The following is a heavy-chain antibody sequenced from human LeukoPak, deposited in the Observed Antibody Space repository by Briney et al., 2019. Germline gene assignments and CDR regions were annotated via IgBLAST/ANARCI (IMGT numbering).Heavy chain of an antibody. V-gene: IGHV3-23*01. J-gene: IGHJ4*02. Sequence: GGTLRLSCAASGFTFSSYGMSWVRQAPAKGLEWVSAISGSGGNTYYADSVKGRFTISRDNSKNTLYLQMNSLRAEDTAVYYCAKDRRAGSYDYWGQGTLVTVSS. CDR1: GFTFSSYG. D-gene: IGHD3-10*01. CDR2: ISGSGGNT. CDR3: AKDRRAGSYDY.